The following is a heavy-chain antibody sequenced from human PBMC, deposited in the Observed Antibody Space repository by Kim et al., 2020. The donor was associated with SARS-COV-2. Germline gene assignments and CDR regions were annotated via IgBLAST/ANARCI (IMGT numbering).Heavy chain of an antibody. J-gene: IGHJ4*02. CDR3: AREAVAGSFDY. D-gene: IGHD6-19*01. Sequence: ASVKVSCKASGYTFTTFALYWVRRAPGQRLEWMGWVNGGNGNTRYSQKFQGRVSITRDTYATTAYLELSGLISEDTAVYYCAREAVAGSFDYWGQGTLVTVSS. V-gene: IGHV1-3*01. CDR2: VNGGNGNT. CDR1: GYTFTTFA.